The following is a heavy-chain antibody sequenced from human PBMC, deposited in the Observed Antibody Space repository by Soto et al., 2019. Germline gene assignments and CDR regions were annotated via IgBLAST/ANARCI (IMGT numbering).Heavy chain of an antibody. D-gene: IGHD3-16*01. J-gene: IGHJ6*03. Sequence: QEQLVESGGGVVQPGGSLRLSCEASGFSFSYYGLHWVRQAPGKGLEWVALVWYDGSRTYYSDSVKGRFTISRDNFKKTVDLQMNGLRVEYTALYYCARGTSHDYYYMDVWGEGTTVTVSS. V-gene: IGHV3-33*01. CDR1: GFSFSYYG. CDR2: VWYDGSRT. CDR3: ARGTSHDYYYMDV.